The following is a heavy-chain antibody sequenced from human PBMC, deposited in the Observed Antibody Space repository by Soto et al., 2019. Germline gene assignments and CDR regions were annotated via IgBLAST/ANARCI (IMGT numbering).Heavy chain of an antibody. Sequence: SLRLSCAASGFTFSSYSMSWVRQAPGKGLEWVSAISGSGGSTYYADSVKGRFTISRDNSKNTLYLQMNSLRAEDTAVYYCAKDPLSSGKIVGATDFFLWFDPWGQGTLVTVSS. V-gene: IGHV3-23*01. J-gene: IGHJ5*02. CDR3: AKDPLSSGKIVGATDFFLWFDP. D-gene: IGHD1-26*01. CDR1: GFTFSSYS. CDR2: ISGSGGST.